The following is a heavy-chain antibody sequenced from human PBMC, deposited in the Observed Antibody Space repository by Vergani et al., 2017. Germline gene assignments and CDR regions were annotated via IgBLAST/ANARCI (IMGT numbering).Heavy chain of an antibody. D-gene: IGHD2-15*01. CDR3: ARSPGAYCSGGSCYSDLGYFDY. V-gene: IGHV4-31*01. Sequence: QVQLQESGPGLVKPSQTLSLTCTVSGGSISSGGYYWSWIRQHPGKGLEWIGYIYYSGSTYYNPSLKSLVTISVDTSKNQFSLKLSSVTAADTAVYYCARSPGAYCSGGSCYSDLGYFDYWGQGTLVTVSS. J-gene: IGHJ4*02. CDR2: IYYSGST. CDR1: GGSISSGGYY.